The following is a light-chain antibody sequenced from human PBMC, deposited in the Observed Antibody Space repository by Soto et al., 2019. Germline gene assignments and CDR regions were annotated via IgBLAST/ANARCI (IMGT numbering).Light chain of an antibody. CDR1: QSVSSSY. CDR3: QQYGSSPFT. V-gene: IGKV3-20*01. J-gene: IGKJ3*01. Sequence: ESVLTQSPGTLSMSPGERATLSCRASQSVSSSYSAWYQQKPGQAPRLLIYGASSRATDIPDRFSGSGSGTDFTLTISRLEPEDFAVYYCQQYGSSPFTFGPGTKVDI. CDR2: GAS.